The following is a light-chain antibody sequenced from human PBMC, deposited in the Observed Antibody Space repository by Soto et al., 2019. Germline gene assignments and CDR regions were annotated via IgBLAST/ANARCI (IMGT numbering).Light chain of an antibody. Sequence: DIQMTQSPSSVSASVGDSVTITCRASQGIDNWLAWYQQKPGMAPKLLISAASNLQSGVPTRFSGSGSGKDFTRNINRLQPEDFATHSCQQAIHCPLAFGGGTKVEI. CDR3: QQAIHCPLA. CDR2: AAS. CDR1: QGIDNW. V-gene: IGKV1-12*01. J-gene: IGKJ4*01.